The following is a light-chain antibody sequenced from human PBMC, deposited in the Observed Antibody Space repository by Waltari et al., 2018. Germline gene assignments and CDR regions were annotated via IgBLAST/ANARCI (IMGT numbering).Light chain of an antibody. V-gene: IGLV2-23*01. CDR2: EGT. Sequence: QSALTQPASVSGSPGQSITISCPGSTSDVGGYHLVPWYRQFPNKAPQLIIYEGTRRPSGVSSRFSASKSGNTASLTISGLQAEDEALYFCSSYARSDNSVLFGGGTQLSVL. CDR3: SSYARSDNSVL. J-gene: IGLJ2*01. CDR1: TSDVGGYHL.